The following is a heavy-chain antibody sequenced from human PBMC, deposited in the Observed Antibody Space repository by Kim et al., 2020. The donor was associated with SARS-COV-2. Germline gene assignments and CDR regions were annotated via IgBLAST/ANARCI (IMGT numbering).Heavy chain of an antibody. V-gene: IGHV3-30*02. J-gene: IGHJ6*02. D-gene: IGHD3-10*01. CDR3: AKSFSGSYYYGMDV. Sequence: YANSVKGGFTISRDNYKHTLYLQMSSLRAEDTAVYYCAKSFSGSYYYGMDVWGQGTTVTVSS.